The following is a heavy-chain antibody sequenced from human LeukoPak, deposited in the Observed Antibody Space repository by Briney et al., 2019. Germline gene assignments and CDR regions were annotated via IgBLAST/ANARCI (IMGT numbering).Heavy chain of an antibody. CDR3: AKDRGPSGSYHDY. J-gene: IGHJ4*02. D-gene: IGHD1-26*01. V-gene: IGHV3-74*01. CDR2: INTDGSSP. CDR1: GFTFSAYW. Sequence: GGSLRLSCAASGFTFSAYWMHWVRQAPGKGLVWVSRINTDGSSPTYAASVKGRFTISRDNAKNTLYLQMNSLRAEDTAVYYCAKDRGPSGSYHDYWGQGTLVTVSS.